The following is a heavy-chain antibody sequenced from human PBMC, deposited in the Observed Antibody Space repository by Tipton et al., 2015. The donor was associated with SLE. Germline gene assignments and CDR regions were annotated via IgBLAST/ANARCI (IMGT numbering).Heavy chain of an antibody. Sequence: TLSLTCAVYGGSFSSGYYWGWIRQPPGKGLEWIGSIYHSGSTYYNPSLKSRVTISVDTSKNELSLKLTSVTAADTAAYYCARVRSGWYAVYWGQGTLVTVSS. CDR1: GGSFSSGYY. V-gene: IGHV4-38-2*01. D-gene: IGHD6-19*01. CDR3: ARVRSGWYAVY. J-gene: IGHJ4*02. CDR2: IYHSGST.